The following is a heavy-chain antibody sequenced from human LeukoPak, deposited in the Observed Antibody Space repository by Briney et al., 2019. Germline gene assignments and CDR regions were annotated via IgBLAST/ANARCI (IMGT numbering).Heavy chain of an antibody. CDR2: IYHSGST. Sequence: SETLSLTCTVSSYSISSGYYWGWIRQPPGKGLEWIGSIYHSGSTYYNPSLKSRVTISVDTSKNQFSLKLSSVTAADTAVYYCGGYNTYYYYMDVWGKGTTVTVSS. J-gene: IGHJ6*03. CDR1: SYSISSGYY. D-gene: IGHD5-18*01. CDR3: GGYNTYYYYMDV. V-gene: IGHV4-38-2*02.